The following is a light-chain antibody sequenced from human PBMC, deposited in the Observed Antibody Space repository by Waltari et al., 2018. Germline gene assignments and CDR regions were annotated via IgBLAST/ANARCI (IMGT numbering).Light chain of an antibody. CDR1: SLRRYY. V-gene: IGLV3-19*01. CDR2: GHD. Sequence: SSELTQDPAVSVALGQTVRITCQGDSLRRYYASWYQQRPGQAPFLVLSGHDNRPSGIPDRFSGSTSGNTASLTSTRAQAEDAGVYYCLARDSSSTRVFGGGTTLTV. J-gene: IGLJ3*02. CDR3: LARDSSSTRV.